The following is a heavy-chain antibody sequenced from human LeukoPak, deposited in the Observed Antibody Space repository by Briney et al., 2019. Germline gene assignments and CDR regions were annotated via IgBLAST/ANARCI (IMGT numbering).Heavy chain of an antibody. Sequence: ASVNVCVTASGYTFTSYGISWVRQAPGQGLEWMGWISAYNGNTNYAQKLQGRITMTTDTSTSTAYMELRSLRSDDTAVYYCARERDSSGYYSVGYWGQGTLVTVSS. CDR1: GYTFTSYG. V-gene: IGHV1-18*01. D-gene: IGHD3-22*01. CDR3: ARERDSSGYYSVGY. CDR2: ISAYNGNT. J-gene: IGHJ4*02.